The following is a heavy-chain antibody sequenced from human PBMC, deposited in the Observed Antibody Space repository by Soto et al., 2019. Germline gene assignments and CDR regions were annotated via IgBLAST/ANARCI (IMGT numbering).Heavy chain of an antibody. Sequence: QVRLVQSGAEVKKPGSSVKVSCKASGGTVSGYAIIWVRQAPGQGLEWIGGIVPIFGRTNYAQKFQGRVTITADDSTNAAYTALGSLRSEDTSLYDGAWGLRYLHMYNGFDSWGQGTLVTVSS. D-gene: IGHD3-9*01. J-gene: IGHJ5*01. CDR3: AWGLRYLHMYNGFDS. CDR1: GGTVSGYA. CDR2: IVPIFGRT. V-gene: IGHV1-69*01.